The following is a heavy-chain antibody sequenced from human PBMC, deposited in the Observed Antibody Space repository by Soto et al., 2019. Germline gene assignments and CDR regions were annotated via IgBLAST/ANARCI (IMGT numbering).Heavy chain of an antibody. CDR3: AKEDATVVTIDY. J-gene: IGHJ4*02. CDR1: GFTFSSYG. D-gene: IGHD4-17*01. V-gene: IGHV3-30*18. CDR2: ISHDGSNK. Sequence: QVQLVESGGGVVQPGRSLRLSCAASGFTFSSYGIHWVRQAPGKGLEWVAVISHDGSNKYYADSVKGRFTISRDNSKNTPYVQMNSLRAEDTVVYYCAKEDATVVTIDYWGQGTLVTVSS.